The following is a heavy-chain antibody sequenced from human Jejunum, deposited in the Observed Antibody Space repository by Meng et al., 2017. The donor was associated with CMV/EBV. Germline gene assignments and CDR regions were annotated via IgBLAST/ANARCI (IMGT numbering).Heavy chain of an antibody. CDR2: MKEDGSEI. CDR1: YW. Sequence: YWMAWVRQAPGKGLEWVASMKEDGSEIHYLDSVKGRFTISRGNSEHTLYLQMNGLTAEDTAVYYCAKPIDYCTSATCHRAFDSWGQGTLVTVSS. CDR3: AKPIDYCTSATCHRAFDS. V-gene: IGHV3-7*03. J-gene: IGHJ4*02. D-gene: IGHD2-2*01.